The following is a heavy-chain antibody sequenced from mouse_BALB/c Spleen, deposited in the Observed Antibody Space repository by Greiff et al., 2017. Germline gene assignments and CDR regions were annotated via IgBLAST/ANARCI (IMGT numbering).Heavy chain of an antibody. D-gene: IGHD2-4*01. CDR1: GYSITSDYA. CDR3: ASGIYYDYGDY. CDR2: ISYSGST. J-gene: IGHJ2*01. Sequence: VQLQQSGPGLVKPSQSLSLTCTVTGYSITSDYAWNWIRQFPGNKLEWMGYISYSGSTSYNPSLKSRISITRDTSKNQFFLQLNSVTTEDTATYYCASGIYYDYGDYWGQGTTLTVSS. V-gene: IGHV3-2*02.